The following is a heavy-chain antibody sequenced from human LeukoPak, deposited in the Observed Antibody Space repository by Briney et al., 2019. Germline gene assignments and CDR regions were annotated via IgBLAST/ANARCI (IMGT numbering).Heavy chain of an antibody. D-gene: IGHD1-20*01. CDR1: GFAFSTFE. Sequence: GSLRLSCAASGFAFSTFEMNWVRQAPGRGLEWISYISSSGTTIYYADSVKGRFTISRDNAKNSLFLQMNSLRAEDTAVYYCARVGAYAAVNWWGQGILVTVSS. J-gene: IGHJ4*02. V-gene: IGHV3-48*03. CDR2: ISSSGTTI. CDR3: ARVGAYAAVNW.